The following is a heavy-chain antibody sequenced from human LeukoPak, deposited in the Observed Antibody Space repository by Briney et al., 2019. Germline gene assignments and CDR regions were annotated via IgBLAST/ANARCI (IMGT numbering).Heavy chain of an antibody. CDR3: ARGYGDYPYDY. D-gene: IGHD4-17*01. CDR2: IYSSGST. V-gene: IGHV3-53*01. Sequence: GGSLRLSCVASGFTVSTNSMNWVRQAPGKGLEWVSVIYSSGSTYYADSVKGRLTISRDDSKNTLYLQMNSLRPEDTAVYYCARGYGDYPYDYWGQGTLVTVSS. CDR1: GFTVSTNS. J-gene: IGHJ4*02.